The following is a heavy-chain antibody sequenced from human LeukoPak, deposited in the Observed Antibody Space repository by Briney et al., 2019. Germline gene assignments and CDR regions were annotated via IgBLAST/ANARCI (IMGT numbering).Heavy chain of an antibody. CDR3: ARGVSYGY. J-gene: IGHJ4*02. Sequence: GGSLRLSCGASGFTVSSNYMSWVRQAPGKGLEWVANIKQDGSEKYYVDSVKGRFTISRDNAKNSLSLQMNSLRAEDTAVYYCARGVSYGYWGQGTLVTVSS. D-gene: IGHD5-18*01. V-gene: IGHV3-7*05. CDR1: GFTVSSNY. CDR2: IKQDGSEK.